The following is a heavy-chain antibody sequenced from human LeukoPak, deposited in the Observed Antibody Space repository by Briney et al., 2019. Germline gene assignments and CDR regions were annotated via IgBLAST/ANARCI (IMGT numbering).Heavy chain of an antibody. D-gene: IGHD2-15*01. V-gene: IGHV4-59*08. Sequence: SETLSLTCTVSGVSISSYYWSWVRQAPGKGLEWIGHIYYSGSTNYNPSLASRVTISVDTSKNQFSLKLSSVTATDTALYYCARGGTDFWGQGTLVTVSS. CDR3: ARGGTDF. CDR1: GVSISSYY. CDR2: IYYSGST. J-gene: IGHJ4*02.